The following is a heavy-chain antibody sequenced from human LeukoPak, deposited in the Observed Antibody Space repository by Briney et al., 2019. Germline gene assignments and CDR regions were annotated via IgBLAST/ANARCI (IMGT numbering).Heavy chain of an antibody. Sequence: PGGSLRLSCAASGFTFSSYGMHWVRQAPGKGLEWVAVISYDGSNKYYADSVKGRFTISRDNSKNTLYLQMNSLRAGDTAVYYCARGSKSYGDYIRSRLYYFDYWGQGTLVTVSS. V-gene: IGHV3-30*03. D-gene: IGHD4-17*01. CDR3: ARGSKSYGDYIRSRLYYFDY. CDR1: GFTFSSYG. J-gene: IGHJ4*02. CDR2: ISYDGSNK.